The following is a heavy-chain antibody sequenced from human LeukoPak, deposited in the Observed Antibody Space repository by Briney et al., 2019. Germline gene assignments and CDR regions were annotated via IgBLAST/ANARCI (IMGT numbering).Heavy chain of an antibody. CDR2: ISYDGTNK. V-gene: IGHV3-30-3*01. CDR1: GFTFSNYA. D-gene: IGHD3-22*01. J-gene: IGHJ3*02. CDR3: ARAPMSYDSSGFGGAFDI. Sequence: PGGSLRLSCAASGFTFSNYAMHGGRQAPGKGLEWVSVISYDGTNKYYADSVKSRFTISRDNSKNTMYLQMNSLRAEDTAMYYCARAPMSYDSSGFGGAFDIWGQGTMVTVSS.